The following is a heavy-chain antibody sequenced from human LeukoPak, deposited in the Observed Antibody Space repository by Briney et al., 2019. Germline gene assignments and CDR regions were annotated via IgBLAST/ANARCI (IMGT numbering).Heavy chain of an antibody. CDR3: ALGSSSWIY. V-gene: IGHV1-69*13. D-gene: IGHD6-13*01. Sequence: ASVKVSCKASGYTFTGYYMHWVRQAPGQGLEWMGGIIPIFGTANYAQKFQGRVTITADESTSTAYMELSSLRSEDTAVYYCALGSSSWIYWGQGTLVTVSS. J-gene: IGHJ4*02. CDR2: IIPIFGTA. CDR1: GYTFTGYY.